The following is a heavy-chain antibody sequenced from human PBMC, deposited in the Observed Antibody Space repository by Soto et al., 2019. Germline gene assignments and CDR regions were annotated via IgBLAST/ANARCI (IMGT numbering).Heavy chain of an antibody. CDR3: ARRKERSGPYYLDF. V-gene: IGHV1-8*01. Sequence: SVEACCKESGVTYITCALRWVRQAVGQGLEWMGWMNQNNGNAGFAQKFRGRINMTRNTSVSTAYLELSSLRSDASAVYFCARRKERSGPYYLDFWGQGTQVTVSS. CDR2: MNQNNGNA. J-gene: IGHJ4*02. D-gene: IGHD6-25*01. CDR1: GVTYITCA.